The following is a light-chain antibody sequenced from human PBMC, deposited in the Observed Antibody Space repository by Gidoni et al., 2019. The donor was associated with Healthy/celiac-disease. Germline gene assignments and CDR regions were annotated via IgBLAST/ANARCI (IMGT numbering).Light chain of an antibody. CDR1: QSLNRW. J-gene: IGKJ1*01. CDR3: QQYNSYSRT. V-gene: IGKV1-5*03. Sequence: EIQMTQSPATLSASVGDRVTMTCRASQSLNRWLAWYQQKQGKAPKLLIHKASSLESEVPSRFSGSGSGTEFSLTISGLQPDDFATYYCQQYNSYSRTFGQGTTVEMK. CDR2: KAS.